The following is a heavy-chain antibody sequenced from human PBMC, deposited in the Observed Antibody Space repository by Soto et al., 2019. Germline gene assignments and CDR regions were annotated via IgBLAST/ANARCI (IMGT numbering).Heavy chain of an antibody. CDR3: TRDASRDSSARGWFDP. V-gene: IGHV3-21*01. Sequence: GGSLRLSCAASGFTFRSFTMNWVRQAPGKGLEWVSTISSNSAYIYYTDALRGHFTISRDNAKNSLHLQMNSLRAEDTAVYYCTRDASRDSSARGWFDPWGPGTLVTVSS. CDR1: GFTFRSFT. J-gene: IGHJ5*02. D-gene: IGHD6-13*01. CDR2: ISSNSAYI.